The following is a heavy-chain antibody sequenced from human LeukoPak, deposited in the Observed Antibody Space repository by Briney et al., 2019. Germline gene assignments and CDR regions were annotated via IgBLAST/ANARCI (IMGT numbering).Heavy chain of an antibody. V-gene: IGHV4-39*01. CDR2: IYYSGNT. J-gene: IGHJ4*02. Sequence: SETLSLTCTVSGGSIGSNGYSWGWIRQPPGKGLEWIGNIYYSGNTYYNPSLKGRVTISVDTSNNQFSLKLSSVTATDTAIYYCARRGYCASASCYRVFDYWGQGTLVTVSS. CDR1: GGSIGSNGYS. CDR3: ARRGYCASASCYRVFDY. D-gene: IGHD2-2*02.